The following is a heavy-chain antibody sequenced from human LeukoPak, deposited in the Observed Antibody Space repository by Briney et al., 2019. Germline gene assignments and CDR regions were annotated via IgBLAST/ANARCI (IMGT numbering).Heavy chain of an antibody. CDR2: IRNKPNSYTA. CDR3: ARSFRFTSGWPSDY. V-gene: IGHV3-72*01. J-gene: IGHJ4*02. Sequence: GGSLRLSGAASGFTFSDHYMDWVRQAPGKGLEWVGRIRNKPNSYTAEYAAPVKGRFAISRDDSKNSLYLQMDSLKTEDTAVYYCARSFRFTSGWPSDYWGQGTLVTVSS. CDR1: GFTFSDHY. D-gene: IGHD6-19*01.